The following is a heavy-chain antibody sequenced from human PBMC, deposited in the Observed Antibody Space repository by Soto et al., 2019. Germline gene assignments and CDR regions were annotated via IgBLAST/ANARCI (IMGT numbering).Heavy chain of an antibody. Sequence: ASVKVSCKASGYTFTGYYMHWVRQAPGQGLEWMGWINPNSGGTNYAQKFQGWVTMTRDTPISTAYMELSRLRSDDTAVYYCARDSSSIRQWLKFDYWGQGTLVTVS. J-gene: IGHJ4*02. CDR3: ARDSSSIRQWLKFDY. CDR2: INPNSGGT. CDR1: GYTFTGYY. D-gene: IGHD6-19*01. V-gene: IGHV1-2*04.